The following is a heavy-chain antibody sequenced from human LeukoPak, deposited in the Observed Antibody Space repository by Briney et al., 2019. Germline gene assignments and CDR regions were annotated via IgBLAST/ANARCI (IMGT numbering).Heavy chain of an antibody. CDR3: ARLVARVRGVTYYFDY. CDR1: GGSFHSVGYH. J-gene: IGHJ4*02. V-gene: IGHV4-31*03. D-gene: IGHD3-10*01. CDR2: IYHTGRS. Sequence: SLTVSLTCTVSGGSFHSVGYHWRSIRLHPGWGVEWNGHIYHTGRSNQYPPLISRVTISVDTSKNQLTLRLKSVTAADTAVYYCARLVARVRGVTYYFDYWGQGTLVTVSS.